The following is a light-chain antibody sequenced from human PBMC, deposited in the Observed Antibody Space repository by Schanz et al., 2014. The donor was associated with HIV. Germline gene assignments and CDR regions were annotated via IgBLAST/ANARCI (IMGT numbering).Light chain of an antibody. V-gene: IGLV1-40*01. Sequence: QSVLTQPPSVSGAPGQRVTIPCSGSSSNVGAGFDVHWYQQALGKAPTLLIYTNDNRPSGVPDRYSGSKSGTSASLAISGLQADDEADYFCQSFDSSLNGVVFGGGTKLTVL. CDR3: QSFDSSLNGVV. J-gene: IGLJ3*02. CDR2: TND. CDR1: SSNVGAGFD.